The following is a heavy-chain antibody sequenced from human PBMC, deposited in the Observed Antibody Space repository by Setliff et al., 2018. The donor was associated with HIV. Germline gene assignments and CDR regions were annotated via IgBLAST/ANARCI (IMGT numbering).Heavy chain of an antibody. CDR2: IKQDGSEK. Sequence: GGSLRLSCAASEFTFSGHWMSWVRQAPGKGLEWVANIKQDGSEKNYVDFVKGRFTISRDNAKNSLYLQMNSLRAEDTAVYYCARTYYYDASGYYRPFDIWGQGILVTVSS. V-gene: IGHV3-7*03. J-gene: IGHJ4*02. CDR3: ARTYYYDASGYYRPFDI. D-gene: IGHD3-22*01. CDR1: EFTFSGHW.